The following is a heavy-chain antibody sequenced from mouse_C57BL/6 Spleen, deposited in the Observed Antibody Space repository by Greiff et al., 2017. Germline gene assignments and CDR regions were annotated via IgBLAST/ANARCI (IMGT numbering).Heavy chain of an antibody. CDR2: INPNNGGT. Sequence: EVQLQQSGPELVKPGASVKIPCKASGYTFTDYNMDWVKQSHGKSLEWIGDINPNNGGTIYNQKFKGKATLTVDKSSSTAYMELRSLTSEDTAVYYWARRGSYYSNYEGFAYWGQGTLVTVSA. D-gene: IGHD2-5*01. J-gene: IGHJ3*01. CDR1: GYTFTDYN. CDR3: ARRGSYYSNYEGFAY. V-gene: IGHV1-18*01.